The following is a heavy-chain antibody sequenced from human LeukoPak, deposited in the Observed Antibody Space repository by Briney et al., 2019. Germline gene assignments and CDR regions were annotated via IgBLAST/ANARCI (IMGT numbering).Heavy chain of an antibody. CDR1: GYTFTSYG. CDR2: ISAYNGNT. J-gene: IGHJ4*02. CDR3: ARVGVVVVVAAPDY. D-gene: IGHD2-15*01. Sequence: ASVKVSCKAPGYTFTSYGISWVGQAPGQGLEWMGWISAYNGNTNYAQKLQGRVTMTTDTSTSTAYMELRSLRPDDTAVYYCARVGVVVVVAAPDYWGQGTLVTVSS. V-gene: IGHV1-18*01.